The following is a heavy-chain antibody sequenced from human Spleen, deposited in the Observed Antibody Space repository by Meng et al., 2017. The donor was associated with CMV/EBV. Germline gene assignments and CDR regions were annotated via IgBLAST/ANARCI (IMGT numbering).Heavy chain of an antibody. V-gene: IGHV3-11*01. CDR3: ARGSRVTMIVVAPSG. D-gene: IGHD3-22*01. CDR1: GFTFSDFY. J-gene: IGHJ4*02. Sequence: GESLKISCAASGFTFSDFYMSWIRQAPGKGLEWVSYITSSGRTIHYAGSVKGRFTVSRDNAKNSLYLQMNSLRAEDTAVYYCARGSRVTMIVVAPSGWGQGTLVTVSS. CDR2: ITSSGRTI.